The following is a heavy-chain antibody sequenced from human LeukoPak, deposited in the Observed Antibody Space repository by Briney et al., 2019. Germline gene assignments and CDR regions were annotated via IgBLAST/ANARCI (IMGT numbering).Heavy chain of an antibody. V-gene: IGHV4-4*02. J-gene: IGHJ4*02. CDR3: ARARGDYYDSSGYYSAFDY. CDR2: INHSGSA. Sequence: PSGTLSLTCGVSGGSISGTNWWSWVRQPPGKGLEWIGEINHSGSANYNPSLKSRVTISVDMSKNQFSLKLSSVTAADTAVYYCARARGDYYDSSGYYSAFDYWGQGTLVTVSS. D-gene: IGHD3-22*01. CDR1: GGSISGTNW.